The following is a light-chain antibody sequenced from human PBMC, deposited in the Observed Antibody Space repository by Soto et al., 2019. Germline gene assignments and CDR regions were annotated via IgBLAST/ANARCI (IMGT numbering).Light chain of an antibody. CDR1: SSDVGVYNF. V-gene: IGLV2-8*01. Sequence: QSALTQPPSASGSPGQSVTISCTGTSSDVGVYNFVSWYQQHPGKAPKLMIYEVSKRPSGVPDRFSGSKSGYTASLTVSGLQAEDEADYFCCSYTSRTTYVFGTGTKLTVL. CDR3: CSYTSRTTYV. J-gene: IGLJ1*01. CDR2: EVS.